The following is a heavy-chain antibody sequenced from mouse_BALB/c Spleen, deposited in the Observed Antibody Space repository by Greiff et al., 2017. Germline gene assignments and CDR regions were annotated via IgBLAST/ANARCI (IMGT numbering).Heavy chain of an antibody. CDR2: IDPANGNT. J-gene: IGHJ3*01. CDR3: VRTDYGSTWFAY. CDR1: GFNLKDSY. Sequence: EVQLQQSGAELVKPGASVKLSCTASGFNLKDSYMHWVKQRPEQGLEWIGRIDPANGNTKYDPKFQGKATITADTSSNTAYLQRSSLTSEDTAVYCCVRTDYGSTWFAYWGQGTLVTGAA. V-gene: IGHV14-3*02. D-gene: IGHD1-1*01.